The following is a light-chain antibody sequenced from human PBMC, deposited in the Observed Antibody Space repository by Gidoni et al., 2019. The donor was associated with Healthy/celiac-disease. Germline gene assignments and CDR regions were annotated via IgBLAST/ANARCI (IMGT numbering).Light chain of an antibody. V-gene: IGKV3-20*01. Sequence: IVLTQSPGTLPLSPGERAPLSCRASQSVSSSYLAWYQQKPGQAPRLLIYGASSRATGIPDRFSGSGSGTDFTLTISRLEPEDFAVYYCQQYGSSPRYTFGQGTKLEIK. CDR2: GAS. J-gene: IGKJ2*01. CDR3: QQYGSSPRYT. CDR1: QSVSSSY.